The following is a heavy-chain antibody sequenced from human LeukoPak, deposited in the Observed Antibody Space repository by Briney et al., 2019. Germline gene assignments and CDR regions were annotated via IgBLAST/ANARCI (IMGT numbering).Heavy chain of an antibody. CDR1: GGTFSSYA. CDR2: IIPILGIA. V-gene: IGHV1-69*04. Sequence: SVKVSCKASGGTFSSYAISWVRQAPGQGLEWMGRIIPILGIANYAQKLQGRVTMTTDTSTSTAYMELRSLRSDDTAVYYCARDLGYSGNYYDYWGQGTLVTVSS. D-gene: IGHD5-12*01. CDR3: ARDLGYSGNYYDY. J-gene: IGHJ4*02.